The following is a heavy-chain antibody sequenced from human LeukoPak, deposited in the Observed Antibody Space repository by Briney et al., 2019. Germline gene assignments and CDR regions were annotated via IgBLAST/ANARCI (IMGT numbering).Heavy chain of an antibody. CDR3: ARARYCSSTSCYFWFDP. V-gene: IGHV1-69*13. J-gene: IGHJ5*02. CDR2: IIPIFGTA. Sequence: RASVKVSCKASGGTFSSYAISWVRQAPGQGLEWMGGIIPIFGTANYAQKFQGRVTITADESTSTAYMELSSLRSEDTAVYYCARARYCSSTSCYFWFDPWGQGTLVTVSS. D-gene: IGHD2-2*01. CDR1: GGTFSSYA.